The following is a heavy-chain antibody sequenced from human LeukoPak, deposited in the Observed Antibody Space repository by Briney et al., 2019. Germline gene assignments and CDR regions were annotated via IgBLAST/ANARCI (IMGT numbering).Heavy chain of an antibody. D-gene: IGHD5-18*01. Sequence: PGGSLRLSCAASGFTFSSYGMHWVRQAPGKGLEWVAVISYDGSNKYYADSVKGRFTISRDNSKNTLYLQMNSLRAEDTAVYYCAKANKDTAMVRHYYYYMDVWGKGTTVTISS. V-gene: IGHV3-30*18. CDR2: ISYDGSNK. CDR1: GFTFSSYG. J-gene: IGHJ6*03. CDR3: AKANKDTAMVRHYYYYMDV.